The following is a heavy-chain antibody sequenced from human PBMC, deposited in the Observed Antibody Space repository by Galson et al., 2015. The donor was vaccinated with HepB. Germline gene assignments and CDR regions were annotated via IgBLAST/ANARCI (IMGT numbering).Heavy chain of an antibody. D-gene: IGHD3-22*01. Sequence: TLSLTCAVSGGSISSSNWWSWVRQPPGKGLEWIGEIYHSGSTNYNPSLKSRVTISVDKPKNQFSLKLSSVTAADTAVYYCARGRYYDSSGYYYGGLYYFDYWGQGTLVTVSS. CDR1: GGSISSSNW. CDR3: ARGRYYDSSGYYYGGLYYFDY. J-gene: IGHJ4*02. CDR2: IYHSGST. V-gene: IGHV4-4*02.